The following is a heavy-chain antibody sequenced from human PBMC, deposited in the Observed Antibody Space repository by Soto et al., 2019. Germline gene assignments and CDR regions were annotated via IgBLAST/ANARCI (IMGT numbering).Heavy chain of an antibody. CDR3: AELKFGKFGTY. CDR1: GASISSDSC. J-gene: IGHJ4*02. CDR2: IHHSGDD. D-gene: IGHD3-10*01. Sequence: PSETLSLTCAVSGASISSDSCLSLFRQPPGKGLEWIAEIHHSGDDNYTPSLQSRAIISLDKSRNQFSLKLMSVTAADTAVYYCAELKFGKFGTYWGQGIPVTVSS. V-gene: IGHV4-4*02.